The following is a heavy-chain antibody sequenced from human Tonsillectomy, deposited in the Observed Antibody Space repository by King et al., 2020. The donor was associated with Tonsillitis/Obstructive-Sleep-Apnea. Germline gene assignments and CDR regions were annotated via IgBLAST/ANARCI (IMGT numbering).Heavy chain of an antibody. Sequence: VQLVESGGGLVQPGRSLRLSCAASGFNFDDYAMHWVRQAPGKGLEWVSGISWNSGSIGYADSVKGRFTISRDNAKNSXYLQMNSLRVEDTALYYCAKGAAGGTEYYFDYWGQGTLVTVSS. D-gene: IGHD6-13*01. J-gene: IGHJ4*02. CDR2: ISWNSGSI. CDR3: AKGAAGGTEYYFDY. CDR1: GFNFDDYA. V-gene: IGHV3-9*01.